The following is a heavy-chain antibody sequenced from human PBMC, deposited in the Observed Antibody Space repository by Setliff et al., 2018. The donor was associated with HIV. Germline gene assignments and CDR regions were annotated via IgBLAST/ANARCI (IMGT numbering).Heavy chain of an antibody. V-gene: IGHV1-18*04. J-gene: IGHJ3*02. D-gene: IGHD3-22*01. CDR3: ARERTAYYYDSSGYLDAFDI. Sequence: ASVKVSCKASGYTFTDNYIHWVRQAPGQGLEWMGWISAYNGNTNYAQKLQGRVTMTTDTSTSTAYMELRSLRSDDTAVYYCARERTAYYYDSSGYLDAFDIWGQGTMVTVSS. CDR2: ISAYNGNT. CDR1: GYTFTDNY.